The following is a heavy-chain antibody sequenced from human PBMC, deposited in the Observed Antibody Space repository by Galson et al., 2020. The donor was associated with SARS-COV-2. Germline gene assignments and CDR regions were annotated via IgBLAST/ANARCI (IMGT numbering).Heavy chain of an antibody. D-gene: IGHD4-4*01. CDR2: MLYSGST. CDR3: VRHGSSSNYYPPLDP. CDR1: GGSLISSSYY. Sequence: SETLSLTCTVSGGSLISSSYYWGWIRQPPGKGLEWIGSMLYSGSTYCNPSLKSRVTISVDTSKNQFSLKLSSVTAADTSVYYCVRHGSSSNYYPPLDPWGQGTLVTVSS. J-gene: IGHJ5*02. V-gene: IGHV4-39*01.